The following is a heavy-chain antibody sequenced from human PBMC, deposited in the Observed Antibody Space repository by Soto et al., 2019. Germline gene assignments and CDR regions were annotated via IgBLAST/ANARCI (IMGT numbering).Heavy chain of an antibody. V-gene: IGHV3-30*03. J-gene: IGHJ4*02. CDR3: ARDSTGYSSSSSLDY. D-gene: IGHD6-6*01. CDR1: GFTFSSYG. Sequence: PGGSLRLSCAASGFTFSSYGMHWVRQAPGKGLEWVAVISYDGSNKYYADSVKGRFTISRDNSKNTLYLQMNSLRAEDTAVYYCARDSTGYSSSSSLDYWGQGTLVTISS. CDR2: ISYDGSNK.